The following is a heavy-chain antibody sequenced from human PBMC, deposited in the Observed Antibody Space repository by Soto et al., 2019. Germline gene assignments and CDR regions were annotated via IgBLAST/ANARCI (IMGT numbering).Heavy chain of an antibody. CDR1: GFTFSDYY. CDR3: ARVMVRGVIFWFDP. D-gene: IGHD3-10*01. CDR2: ISSSSSYT. Sequence: LRLSCAASGFTFSDYYMSWIRQAPGKGLEWVSYISSSSSYTNYADSVKGRFTISRDNAKNSLYLQMNSLRAEDTAVYYCARVMVRGVIFWFDPWGQGTLVTVSS. J-gene: IGHJ5*02. V-gene: IGHV3-11*06.